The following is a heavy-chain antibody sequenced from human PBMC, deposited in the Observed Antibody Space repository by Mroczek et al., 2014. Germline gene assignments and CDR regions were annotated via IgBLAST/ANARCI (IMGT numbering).Heavy chain of an antibody. CDR1: GFTFSSYS. Sequence: EVQLLETGGGLVQPGGSLRLSCAASGFTFSSYSMNWVRQAPGKGLEWVSYISRSSSTIYYADSVKGRFTISRDNAKKSLFLQVNSLRAEDTAVYYCARQNGDPDYGDYPYWYFDLWGRGTLVTVSS. J-gene: IGHJ2*01. D-gene: IGHD4-17*01. CDR3: ARQNGDPDYGDYPYWYFDL. V-gene: IGHV3-48*01. CDR2: ISRSSSTI.